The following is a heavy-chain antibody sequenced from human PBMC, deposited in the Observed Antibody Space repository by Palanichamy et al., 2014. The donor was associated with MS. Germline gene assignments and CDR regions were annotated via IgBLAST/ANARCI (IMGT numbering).Heavy chain of an antibody. Sequence: EVQLVESGGGLVKPGGSLRLSCAASVFTFSSYSMNWVRQAPGKGLEWVSSISSSSSYIYYADSVKGRFTISRDNAKNSLYLQMNSLRAEDTAVYYCARGQAVTGHNWFDPWGQGTLVTVSS. J-gene: IGHJ5*02. CDR2: ISSSSSYI. V-gene: IGHV3-21*01. D-gene: IGHD6-19*01. CDR3: ARGQAVTGHNWFDP. CDR1: VFTFSSYS.